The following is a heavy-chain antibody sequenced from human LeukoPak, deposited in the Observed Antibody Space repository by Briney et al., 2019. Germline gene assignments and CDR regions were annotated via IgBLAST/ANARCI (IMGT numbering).Heavy chain of an antibody. J-gene: IGHJ6*03. CDR3: ARLTARQTRYYYYYMDV. Sequence: GASVKVSCKASGYTFTGYYMHWVRQAPGQGLEWMGWINPNSGGTNYAQKFQGRVTMTRDTSISTAYMELSSLRSEDTAVYYCARLTARQTRYYYYYMDVWGKGTTVTVSS. V-gene: IGHV1-2*02. CDR1: GYTFTGYY. D-gene: IGHD6-6*01. CDR2: INPNSGGT.